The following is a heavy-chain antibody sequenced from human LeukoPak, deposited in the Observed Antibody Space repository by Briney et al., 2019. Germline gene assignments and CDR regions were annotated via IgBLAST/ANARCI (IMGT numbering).Heavy chain of an antibody. D-gene: IGHD3-22*01. Sequence: ASAKVSCKASGYNFIGYNMNCVRHALGQGLEWRGWINPNSGATKYAQKFQGRVSMTRDTSISTAYMELSRLRSDDTAVYYCARGHRYNSDNSQPFWGQGTLVTVSS. CDR2: INPNSGAT. CDR1: GYNFIGYN. V-gene: IGHV1-2*02. CDR3: ARGHRYNSDNSQPF. J-gene: IGHJ4*02.